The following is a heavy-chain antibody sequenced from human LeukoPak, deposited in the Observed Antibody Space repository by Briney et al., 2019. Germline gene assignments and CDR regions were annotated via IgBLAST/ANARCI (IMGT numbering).Heavy chain of an antibody. D-gene: IGHD5-24*01. CDR2: IKEDGSRQ. J-gene: IGHJ5*01. V-gene: IGHV3-7*01. CDR3: ARDGGGYDS. CDR1: GFTFNTYW. Sequence: GGSLRLSCAASGFTFNTYWMSWVRQTPGRGLEWVANIKEDGSRQYYVDSVKGRFTISRDNAKNSLYLQMNSLRVEDTAVYYCARDGGGYDSWGQGTLVAVSS.